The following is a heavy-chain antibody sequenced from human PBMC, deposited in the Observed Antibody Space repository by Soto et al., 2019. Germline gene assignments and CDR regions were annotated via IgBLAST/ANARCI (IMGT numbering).Heavy chain of an antibody. J-gene: IGHJ4*02. CDR3: ARVGGYSYGYFDY. D-gene: IGHD5-18*01. Sequence: ASVKVSCKASGGTFSSYAISWVRQAPGQGLEWMGGIIPIFGTADYAQKFQGRVTITADESTSTAYMELSSLRSEDTAVYYCARVGGYSYGYFDYWGQGTLVTVSS. V-gene: IGHV1-69*13. CDR1: GGTFSSYA. CDR2: IIPIFGTA.